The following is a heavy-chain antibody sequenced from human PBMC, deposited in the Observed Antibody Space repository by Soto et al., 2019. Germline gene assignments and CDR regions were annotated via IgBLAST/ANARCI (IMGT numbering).Heavy chain of an antibody. Sequence: QVQLVESGGGVVQPGRSLRLSCAASGFTFSSYAMHWVRQAPGKGLEWVAVISYDGSNKYYADSVKGRFTISRDNSKNTLYLQMNSRRAEDTAVYDCARESGDRDYLGQGTLVTVSS. CDR2: ISYDGSNK. D-gene: IGHD2-21*02. V-gene: IGHV3-30-3*01. CDR3: ARESGDRDY. J-gene: IGHJ4*02. CDR1: GFTFSSYA.